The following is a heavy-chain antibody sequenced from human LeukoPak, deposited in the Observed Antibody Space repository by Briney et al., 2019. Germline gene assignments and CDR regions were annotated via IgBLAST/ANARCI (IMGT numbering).Heavy chain of an antibody. CDR3: ATSYSGYELVTARPYYYGMDV. Sequence: GGSLRLSCAASGFTFDDYAMHWVRQAPGKGLEWVSGISWNSGSIGYADSVKGRFTISRDNAKNSLYLQMNSLRAEDTALYYCATSYSGYELVTARPYYYGMDVWGQGTTVTVSS. J-gene: IGHJ6*02. CDR1: GFTFDDYA. V-gene: IGHV3-9*01. D-gene: IGHD5-12*01. CDR2: ISWNSGSI.